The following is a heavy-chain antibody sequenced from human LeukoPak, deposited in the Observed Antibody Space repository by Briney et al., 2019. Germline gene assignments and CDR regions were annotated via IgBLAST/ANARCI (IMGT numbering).Heavy chain of an antibody. J-gene: IGHJ4*02. CDR2: IKSDGSST. CDR1: GFTFSTYW. Sequence: PGGALRLSCAASGFTFSTYWMHWVRQAPGKGLVWVARIKSDGSSTIFADSVKGRFTISRDNSKKTLYLQTSSLRAEDTAVYYCARASTTVPNLLDHWGRGTLVTFPS. D-gene: IGHD4-17*01. CDR3: ARASTTVPNLLDH. V-gene: IGHV3-74*01.